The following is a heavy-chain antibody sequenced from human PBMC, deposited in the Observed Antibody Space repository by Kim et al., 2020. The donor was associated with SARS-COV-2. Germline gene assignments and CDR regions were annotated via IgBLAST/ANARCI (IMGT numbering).Heavy chain of an antibody. J-gene: IGHJ5*02. CDR2: ISAYNGNT. D-gene: IGHD4-17*01. CDR1: GYTFTSYG. Sequence: ASVKVSCKASGYTFTSYGISWVRQAPGQGLEWMGWISAYNGNTNYAQKLQGRVTMTTDTSTSTAYMELRSLRSDDTAVYYCARVITGTVTKLFWFDPWGQGTLVTVSS. CDR3: ARVITGTVTKLFWFDP. V-gene: IGHV1-18*01.